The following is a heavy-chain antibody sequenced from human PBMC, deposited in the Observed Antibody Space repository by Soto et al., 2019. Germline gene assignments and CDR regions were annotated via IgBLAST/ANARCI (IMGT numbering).Heavy chain of an antibody. Sequence: EVQLVESGGGLGKPGGSLRLSCAASGFTFSSYSMNWVRQAPGKGLEWVSSISSSSSYIYYADSVKGRFTISRDNAKNSLYLQMNSLRAEDTAVYYCARGYHYYDSSGYDKWDAFDIWGQGTMVTVSS. CDR1: GFTFSSYS. V-gene: IGHV3-21*01. D-gene: IGHD3-22*01. J-gene: IGHJ3*02. CDR2: ISSSSSYI. CDR3: ARGYHYYDSSGYDKWDAFDI.